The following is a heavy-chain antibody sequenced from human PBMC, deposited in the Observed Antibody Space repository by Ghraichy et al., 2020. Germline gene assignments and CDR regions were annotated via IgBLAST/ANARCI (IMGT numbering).Heavy chain of an antibody. V-gene: IGHV1-3*01. J-gene: IGHJ4*02. CDR1: GYTFSDYV. D-gene: IGHD3-9*01. CDR3: ARVFSLALDL. Sequence: VSCKTSGYTFSDYVMHWVRQAPGQRFEWVGWIHAGNGRTKYSEKVQGRISITGDTYASTAYMELTNLKSEDTAVYYCARVFSLALDLWGQGTLVSVSS. CDR2: IHAGNGRT.